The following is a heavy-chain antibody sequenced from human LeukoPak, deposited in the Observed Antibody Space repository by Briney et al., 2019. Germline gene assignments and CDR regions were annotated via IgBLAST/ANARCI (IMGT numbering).Heavy chain of an antibody. V-gene: IGHV4-34*01. Sequence: SETLSLTCAVSGGAFSNYFWTWIRQPPGKGLEWIAEINDSGSTNSNSSLRSRVAISVDTSKNQFSLRLTSVTAADTAVYYCARGQYCSTTTCYSARRHFDFWGQGTLVTVSS. D-gene: IGHD2-2*01. CDR3: ARGQYCSTTTCYSARRHFDF. J-gene: IGHJ4*02. CDR1: GGAFSNYF. CDR2: INDSGST.